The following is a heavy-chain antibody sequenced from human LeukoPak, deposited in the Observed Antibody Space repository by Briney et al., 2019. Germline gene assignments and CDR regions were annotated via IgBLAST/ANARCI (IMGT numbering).Heavy chain of an antibody. J-gene: IGHJ6*02. Sequence: SETLSLTCAVYGGSFSGYYWSWIRQPPGKGLEWIGEINHSGSTNYNPSLKSRVTISVDTSKNQFSLKLSSVTAADTAVYYCARDRSPEGYYDSSHWDYYHGMDVWGQGTTVTVSS. CDR3: ARDRSPEGYYDSSHWDYYHGMDV. D-gene: IGHD3-22*01. V-gene: IGHV4-34*01. CDR1: GGSFSGYY. CDR2: INHSGST.